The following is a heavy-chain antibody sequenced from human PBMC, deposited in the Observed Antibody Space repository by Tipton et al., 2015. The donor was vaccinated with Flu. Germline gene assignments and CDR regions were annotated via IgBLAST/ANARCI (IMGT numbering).Heavy chain of an antibody. CDR3: ARIQGGYYGSESYDT. CDR2: ISHTGT. J-gene: IGHJ5*02. CDR1: GAPVRGGIYS. Sequence: TLSLTCAVSGAPVRGGIYSWNWIRQPPGKGLEWIGSISHTGTYYKPSLRTRAAISADRSKNQFSLELTSVTAADTAVYYCARIQGGYYGSESYDTWGQGMLVTVSS. D-gene: IGHD3-10*01. V-gene: IGHV4-30-2*01.